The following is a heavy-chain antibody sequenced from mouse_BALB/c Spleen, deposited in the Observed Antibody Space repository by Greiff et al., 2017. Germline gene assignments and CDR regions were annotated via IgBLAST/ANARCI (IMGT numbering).Heavy chain of an antibody. J-gene: IGHJ3*01. Sequence: EVKLMESGGGLVKPGGSLKLSCAASGFAFSSYDMSWVRQTPEKRLEWVAYISSGGGSTYYPDTVKGRFTISRDNAKNTLYLQMSSLKSEDTAMYYCARQRVGLFAYWGQGTLVTVSA. V-gene: IGHV5-12-1*01. D-gene: IGHD1-1*02. CDR3: ARQRVGLFAY. CDR1: GFAFSSYD. CDR2: ISSGGGST.